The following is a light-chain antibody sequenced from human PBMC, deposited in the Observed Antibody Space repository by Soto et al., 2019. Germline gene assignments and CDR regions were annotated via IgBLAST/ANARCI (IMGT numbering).Light chain of an antibody. J-gene: IGKJ4*01. CDR3: QQRSSWPLT. CDR2: DAS. Sequence: EIVLTQSPATLSLSPGETATLSCRASQSVSSSLAWYQQKPGQTPRLLIYDASNRATGIPARFSGSGSGTDFTLPVSSLEPEDFAVYYCQQRSSWPLTFGGGTQVEIK. V-gene: IGKV3-11*01. CDR1: QSVSSS.